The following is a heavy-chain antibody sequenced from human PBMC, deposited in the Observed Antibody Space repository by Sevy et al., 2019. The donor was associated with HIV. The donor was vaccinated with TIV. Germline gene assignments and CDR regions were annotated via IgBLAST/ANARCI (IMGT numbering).Heavy chain of an antibody. CDR2: IFSGGRT. CDR3: ARDRVVHNDYIFVAYYYGMDV. V-gene: IGHV3-53*01. Sequence: GGSLRLSCAVSGFAVSDNCMSWVRQSPGKGLEWVSVIFSGGRTSYADSLTGRFTVSRDNSRNTLYLQIDNLRAEETATYYCARDRVVHNDYIFVAYYYGMDVWGQGTTVTVSS. CDR1: GFAVSDNC. D-gene: IGHD4-4*01. J-gene: IGHJ6*02.